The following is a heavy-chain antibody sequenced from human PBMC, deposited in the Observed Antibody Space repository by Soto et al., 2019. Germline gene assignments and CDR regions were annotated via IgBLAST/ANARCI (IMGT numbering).Heavy chain of an antibody. D-gene: IGHD6-13*01. Sequence: EVQLLESGGGLVQPGGSLRLSCAASGFTFSSYAMSWVRQAPGKGLEWVSAISGSGGSTYYADSVKGRFTISRDNSKNTLYLQMISLRAEDTAVYYCAKDRQPLALPDYYYYGMDVWGQGTTVTVSS. V-gene: IGHV3-23*01. CDR2: ISGSGGST. CDR1: GFTFSSYA. J-gene: IGHJ6*02. CDR3: AKDRQPLALPDYYYYGMDV.